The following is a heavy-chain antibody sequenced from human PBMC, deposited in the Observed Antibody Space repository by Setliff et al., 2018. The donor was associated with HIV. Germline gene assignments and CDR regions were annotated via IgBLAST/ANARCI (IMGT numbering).Heavy chain of an antibody. CDR1: GFSFRSYA. CDR2: ISGSGDIT. D-gene: IGHD6-13*01. J-gene: IGHJ4*02. V-gene: IGHV3-23*01. Sequence: GGSLRLSCAASGFSFRSYAVSWVRQAPGKGLEWVSVISGSGDITYYRESVKGRFTVSRDNSNNTVYLQMNSLRAEDTAMYYCTRGGSNSWSPFDYWGQGTLVTVSS. CDR3: TRGGSNSWSPFDY.